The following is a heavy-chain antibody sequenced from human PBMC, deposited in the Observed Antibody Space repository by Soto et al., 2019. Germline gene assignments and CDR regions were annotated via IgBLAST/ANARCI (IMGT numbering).Heavy chain of an antibody. V-gene: IGHV1-3*01. D-gene: IGHD6-13*01. CDR1: GYTFTSYA. J-gene: IGHJ5*02. CDR3: ARDLDIAAAGSSWFDP. Sequence: ASVKVSCKASGYTFTSYAMHWVRQAPGQRLEWMGWINAGNGNTKYSQKFQGRVTITRDTSASTAYMELSRLRSDDTAVYYCARDLDIAAAGSSWFDPWGQGTLVTVSS. CDR2: INAGNGNT.